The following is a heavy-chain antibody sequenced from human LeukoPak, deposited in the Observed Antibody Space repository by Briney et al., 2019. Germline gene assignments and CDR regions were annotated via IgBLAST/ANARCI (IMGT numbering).Heavy chain of an antibody. J-gene: IGHJ5*02. V-gene: IGHV4-59*01. Sequence: SETLSLTCTVSGGSISSYYWSWIRQPPGKGLEWIGYIYYSGSTNYNPSLKSRVTISVDTSKNQFSLRLSSVTAADTAVYYCARARSEGNWFDPWGQGTLVTVSS. CDR1: GGSISSYY. CDR3: ARARSEGNWFDP. CDR2: IYYSGST.